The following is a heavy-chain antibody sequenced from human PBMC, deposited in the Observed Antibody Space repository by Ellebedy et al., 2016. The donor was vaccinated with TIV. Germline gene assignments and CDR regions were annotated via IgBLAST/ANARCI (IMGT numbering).Heavy chain of an antibody. V-gene: IGHV4-59*01. D-gene: IGHD6-19*01. J-gene: IGHJ2*01. CDR1: GGSMINYY. CDR3: ARSSAGGFDYWYFDL. Sequence: MPSETLSLTCTVSGGSMINYYWSWVRQSPEKGLEWIAYVYYTGRTNYNPSLGSRVTISLDTSKRQFSLNLRSMTAADTAVYYFARSSAGGFDYWYFDLWGRGTLVTVSS. CDR2: VYYTGRT.